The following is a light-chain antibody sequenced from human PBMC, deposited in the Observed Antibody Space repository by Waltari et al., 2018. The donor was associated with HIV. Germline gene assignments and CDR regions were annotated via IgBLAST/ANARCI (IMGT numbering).Light chain of an antibody. J-gene: IGLJ3*02. CDR2: RSH. V-gene: IGLV1-44*01. CDR3: SAWDDTLHVV. Sequence: QSVLTQPPSVSGLPGQKVTISCSGSNSDIGTNTVNWYQQFPGRAPKLVAYRSHQRPSGLPDRFSCSKSGTSASLAINGVQAEDEATYYCSAWDDTLHVVFGGGTKLTVL. CDR1: NSDIGTNT.